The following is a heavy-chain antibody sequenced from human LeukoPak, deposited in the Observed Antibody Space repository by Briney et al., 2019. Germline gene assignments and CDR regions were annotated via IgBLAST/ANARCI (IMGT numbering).Heavy chain of an antibody. Sequence: GGSLRLSCAASGFTFSSYWMSWVRQAPGKGLEWVAVISYDGSNKYYADSVKGRFTISRDNSKNTLYLQMNSLRAEDTAVYYCAKEYYYDSSGYYPLFDYWGQGTLVTVSS. V-gene: IGHV3-30*18. D-gene: IGHD3-22*01. J-gene: IGHJ4*02. CDR3: AKEYYYDSSGYYPLFDY. CDR2: ISYDGSNK. CDR1: GFTFSSYW.